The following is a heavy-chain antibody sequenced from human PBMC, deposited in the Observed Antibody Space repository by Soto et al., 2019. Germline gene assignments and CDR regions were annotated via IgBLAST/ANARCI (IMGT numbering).Heavy chain of an antibody. Sequence: TLSLTCAVSGGSISSSNWWSWVRQPPGKGLEWIGEIYHSGSTNYNPSLKSRVTISVDKSKNQSSLKLSSVTAADTAVYYCARYAAAAGTVIDAFDIWGQGTMVTVSS. CDR1: GGSISSSNW. CDR2: IYHSGST. CDR3: ARYAAAAGTVIDAFDI. J-gene: IGHJ3*02. V-gene: IGHV4-4*02. D-gene: IGHD6-13*01.